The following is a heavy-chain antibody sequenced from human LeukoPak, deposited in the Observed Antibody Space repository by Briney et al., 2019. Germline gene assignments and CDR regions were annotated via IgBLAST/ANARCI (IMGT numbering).Heavy chain of an antibody. CDR3: AKVPRHSGWYPLSDY. V-gene: IGHV3-30*18. CDR1: GFTFSSYG. D-gene: IGHD6-13*01. J-gene: IGHJ4*02. CDR2: ISYDGSNK. Sequence: GGSLRLSCAVSGFTFSSYGMHWVRQAPGKGLEWVAVISYDGSNKYYADSVRGRFTISRDNPKNTLYLQLNSLQTEDTAVYYCAKVPRHSGWYPLSDYWGQGTLVTVSS.